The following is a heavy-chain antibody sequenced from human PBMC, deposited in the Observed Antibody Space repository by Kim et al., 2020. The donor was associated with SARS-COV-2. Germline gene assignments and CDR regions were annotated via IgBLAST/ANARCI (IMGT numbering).Heavy chain of an antibody. CDR1: GFTFSSYA. J-gene: IGHJ4*02. D-gene: IGHD3-9*01. V-gene: IGHV3-23*01. CDR3: AKAGRGDILTGYYSTR. CDR2: ISGSGGST. Sequence: GGSLRLSCAASGFTFSSYAMSWVRQAPGKGLEWVSAISGSGGSTYYADSVKGRFTISRDNSKNTLYLQMNSLRAEDTAVYYCAKAGRGDILTGYYSTRWGQETLVTVSS.